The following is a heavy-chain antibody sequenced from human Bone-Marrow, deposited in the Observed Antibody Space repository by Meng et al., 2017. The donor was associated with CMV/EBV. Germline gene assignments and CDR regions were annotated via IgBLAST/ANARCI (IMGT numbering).Heavy chain of an antibody. D-gene: IGHD1-26*01. V-gene: IGHV4-34*01. Sequence: SEILSLTCAVYGGSFSGYYWSWIRQPPGKGLEWIGEINHSGSTNYSPSLKSRVTISVDTSKNQFSLKLSSVTAADTAVYYCARIVGATTRWYYYYGMDVWGQGTTVTVSS. J-gene: IGHJ6*02. CDR2: INHSGST. CDR1: GGSFSGYY. CDR3: ARIVGATTRWYYYYGMDV.